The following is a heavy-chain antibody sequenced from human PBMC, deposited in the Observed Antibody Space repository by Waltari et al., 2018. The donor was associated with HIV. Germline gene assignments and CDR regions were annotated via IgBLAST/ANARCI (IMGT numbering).Heavy chain of an antibody. CDR3: AHRRLARAVAGTLYNWFDP. CDR2: IYGNDAK. V-gene: IGHV2-5*01. J-gene: IGHJ5*02. D-gene: IGHD6-19*01. Sequence: QITLKESGPTLVKPTQTLTLTCTFSGFPLSPSGVGVGWLRQPPGKALEWLALIYGNDAKRYSPSLKSRLTITKDTSKNQVVLTLTNVDPVDTVTYYCAHRRLARAVAGTLYNWFDPWGQGILVTVSS. CDR1: GFPLSPSGVG.